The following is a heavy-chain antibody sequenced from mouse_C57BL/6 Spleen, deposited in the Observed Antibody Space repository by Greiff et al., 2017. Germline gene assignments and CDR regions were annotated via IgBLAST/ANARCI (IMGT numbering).Heavy chain of an antibody. CDR3: AKGDYPNWFAY. D-gene: IGHD2-4*01. CDR1: GYSITSGYY. J-gene: IGHJ3*01. Sequence: ESGPGLVKPSQSLSLTCSVTGYSITSGYYWNWIRQFPGNKLEWMGYISYDGSNNYNPSLKNRISITRDTSKNQFFLKLNSVTTEDTATYYCAKGDYPNWFAYWGQGTLVTVSA. CDR2: ISYDGSN. V-gene: IGHV3-6*01.